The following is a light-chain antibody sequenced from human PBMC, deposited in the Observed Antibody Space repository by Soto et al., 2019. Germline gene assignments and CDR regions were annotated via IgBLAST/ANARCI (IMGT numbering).Light chain of an antibody. V-gene: IGLV3-21*02. CDR2: DDS. CDR3: QVWDSSSDPAV. CDR1: NIGSKS. J-gene: IGLJ3*02. Sequence: SYELTQPPSVSVAPGQTARITCGGTNIGSKSVHWYQQKPGQAPVLVVYDDSDRPSGIPERFSGSNSGNTATLTISRVEAGDEADYYCQVWDSSSDPAVFGGGTKLTVL.